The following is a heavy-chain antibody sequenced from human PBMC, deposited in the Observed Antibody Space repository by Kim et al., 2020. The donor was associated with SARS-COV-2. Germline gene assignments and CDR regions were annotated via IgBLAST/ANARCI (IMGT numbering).Heavy chain of an antibody. Sequence: SYADSVKGRFTISRDNSKNTLYLQMNSLRAEDTAVYYCARERGIPAAFDYWGQGTLVTVSS. J-gene: IGHJ4*02. V-gene: IGHV3-33*01. CDR3: ARERGIPAAFDY. D-gene: IGHD2-2*01.